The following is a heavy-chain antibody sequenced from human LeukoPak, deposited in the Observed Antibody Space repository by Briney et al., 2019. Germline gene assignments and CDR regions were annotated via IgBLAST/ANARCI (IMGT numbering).Heavy chain of an antibody. CDR1: GFTFSSYS. V-gene: IGHV3-21*04. CDR2: ISSSSSYI. CDR3: ATEKGDSPDY. Sequence: GGSLRLSCAASGFTFSSYSMNWVRQAPGKGLEWVSSISSSSSYIYYADSVKGRFTISRDNSKNTLYLQMNSLRAEDTAVYYCATEKGDSPDYWGQGTLVTVSS. D-gene: IGHD2-21*01. J-gene: IGHJ4*02.